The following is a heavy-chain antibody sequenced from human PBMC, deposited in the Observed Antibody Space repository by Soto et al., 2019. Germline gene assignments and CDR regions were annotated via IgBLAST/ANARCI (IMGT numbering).Heavy chain of an antibody. V-gene: IGHV4-59*01. J-gene: IGHJ5*02. D-gene: IGHD3-22*01. CDR3: AREKTMIPTRWFDP. Sequence: SRILQPTGKGLEWIGYIYYSGSTNYNPSLKSRVTISVDTSKNQFSLKLSSVTAADTAVYYCAREKTMIPTRWFDPWGQGTLVTVSS. CDR2: IYYSGST.